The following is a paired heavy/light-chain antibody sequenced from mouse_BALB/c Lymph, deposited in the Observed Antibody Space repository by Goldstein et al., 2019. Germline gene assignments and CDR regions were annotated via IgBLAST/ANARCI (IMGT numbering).Heavy chain of an antibody. CDR3: ARYYYYAMDY. J-gene: IGHJ4*01. Sequence: QVQLQQPGAELVKPGASVKLSCKASGYTFTSYWLHWVNQRPGQGLEWIGEINPSNGRSNYIEKFKSKATLTVDKSSSTAYMQLSSLTSEDSAVYYCARYYYYAMDYWGQGTSVTVSS. CDR2: INPSNGRS. V-gene: IGHV1S81*02. CDR1: GYTFTSYW.
Light chain of an antibody. CDR2: KVS. Sequence: DVLMTQIPLSLPVSLGDQASISCRSSQSIVHSNGNTYLEWYLQKPGQSPKLLIYKVSNRFSGVPDRFSGSGSGTDFTLKISRVEAEDLGVYYCFQGSHVPYTFGGGTKLEIK. CDR3: FQGSHVPYT. CDR1: QSIVHSNGNTY. J-gene: IGKJ2*01. V-gene: IGKV1-117*01.